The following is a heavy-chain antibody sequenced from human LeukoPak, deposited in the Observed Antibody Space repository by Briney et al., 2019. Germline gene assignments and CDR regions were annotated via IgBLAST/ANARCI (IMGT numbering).Heavy chain of an antibody. Sequence: GGTLRLSCAASGFTFSSYGMSWVRQAPGKGLEWVSGISGSGGSTYYADSVKGRFTISRGNSKNTLYLQMNSLRAEDTAVYYCATSTGYSSSWQTPNDYWGQGTLVTVSS. CDR3: ATSTGYSSSWQTPNDY. J-gene: IGHJ4*02. D-gene: IGHD6-13*01. CDR1: GFTFSSYG. CDR2: ISGSGGST. V-gene: IGHV3-23*01.